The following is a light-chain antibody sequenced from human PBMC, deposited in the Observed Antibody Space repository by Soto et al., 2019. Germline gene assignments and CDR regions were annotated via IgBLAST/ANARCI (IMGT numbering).Light chain of an antibody. CDR1: QSVTGSY. V-gene: IGKV3-20*01. CDR2: GAS. J-gene: IGKJ1*01. CDR3: QQYGRSPPKT. Sequence: EIVLTQSPGTLSLSPGERATLSCRASQSVTGSYLAWYQQKPGQAPRLLIYGASTRATGIPDRFSGSGSGTDFTLTIIRLEPEDFAVYYCQQYGRSPPKTFGQGTKVEIK.